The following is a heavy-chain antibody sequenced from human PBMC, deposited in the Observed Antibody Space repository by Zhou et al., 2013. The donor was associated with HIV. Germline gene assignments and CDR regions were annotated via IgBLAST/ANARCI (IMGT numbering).Heavy chain of an antibody. CDR2: IIPIFGTA. CDR3: ARSGGIAAAGTLRGWFDP. D-gene: IGHD6-13*01. V-gene: IGHV1-69*05. Sequence: QVQLVQSGAEVRKPGSSVKVSCKASGGTFSSYAISWVRQAPGQGLEWMGGIIPIFGTANYAQKFQGRVTITTDESTSTAYMELSSLRSEDTAVYYCARSGGIAAAGTLRGWFDPWGQGTLVTVSS. J-gene: IGHJ5*02. CDR1: GGTFSSYA.